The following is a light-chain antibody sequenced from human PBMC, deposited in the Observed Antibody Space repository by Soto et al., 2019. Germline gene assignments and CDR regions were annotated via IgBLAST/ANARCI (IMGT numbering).Light chain of an antibody. V-gene: IGLV1-47*01. CDR3: AAWDDSLSGPV. J-gene: IGLJ2*01. CDR2: RNN. Sequence: QSVLTQPPSTSGTPGQTVTISCSGSNSIVRSNYVFWYQQFPGTAPKLLISRNNQRASGVPDRISGSKSGTSASLAISGLRSDDEANYYCAAWDDSLSGPVFGGGTKLTVL. CDR1: NSIVRSNY.